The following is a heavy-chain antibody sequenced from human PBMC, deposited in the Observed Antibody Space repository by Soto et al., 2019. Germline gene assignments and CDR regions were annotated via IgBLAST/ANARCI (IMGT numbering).Heavy chain of an antibody. J-gene: IGHJ4*02. CDR2: ISGSGDST. Sequence: GGSLRLSCVVSGVTFDNYGMSWVRQAPGKGLEWVSAISGSGDSTYYADSVKGRFTISRDNSKNTLFLQMNSLRVEDTAVYYCAKPTRWANGAWSESHWGQGTLVTVAS. CDR3: AKPTRWANGAWSESH. D-gene: IGHD6-19*01. CDR1: GVTFDNYG. V-gene: IGHV3-23*01.